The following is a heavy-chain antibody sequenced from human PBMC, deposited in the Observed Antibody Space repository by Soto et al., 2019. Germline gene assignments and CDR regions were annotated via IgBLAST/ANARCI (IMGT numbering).Heavy chain of an antibody. V-gene: IGHV3-15*01. J-gene: IGHJ6*01. Sequence: SVRLSCSASGIPFTNAWMSWVRQVPGKGLEGVGRIKSKTHGGTTDYAAPVKGRFTISRDDSKNTLYLQMNSLKTEDTAVYYCSXDSRCLELSSYYYGMDGWGPGTTGT. CDR2: IKSKTHGGTT. CDR1: GIPFTNAW. CDR3: SXDSRCLELSSYYYGMDG. D-gene: IGHD3-3*01.